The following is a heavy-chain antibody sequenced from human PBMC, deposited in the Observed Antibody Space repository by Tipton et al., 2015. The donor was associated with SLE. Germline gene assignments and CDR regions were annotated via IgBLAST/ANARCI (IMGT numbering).Heavy chain of an antibody. CDR2: IYYSGST. D-gene: IGHD3-22*01. Sequence: TLSLTCAVYGGSFSGYYWGWIRQPPGKGLEWIGSIYYSGSTYYNPSLKSRVTISVDTSKNQFSLKLSSVTAADTAVYYCARGVNYSDSSGYFLYFDYWGQGTLVTVSS. V-gene: IGHV4-34*01. CDR3: ARGVNYSDSSGYFLYFDY. CDR1: GGSFSGYY. J-gene: IGHJ4*02.